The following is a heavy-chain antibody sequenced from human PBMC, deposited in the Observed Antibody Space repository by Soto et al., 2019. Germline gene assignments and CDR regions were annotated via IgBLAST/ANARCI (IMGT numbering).Heavy chain of an antibody. Sequence: PGGSLRLSCAASGFTFSSFGMHWVRQAPGKGLDWVAVISNDGSYKYYADSVKGRFTISRDNSKNTLYLQMNSLRAEDTALYYCPKDRTSKSTAWLGHWGQGTLVTVSS. V-gene: IGHV3-30*18. CDR3: PKDRTSKSTAWLGH. D-gene: IGHD1-7*01. J-gene: IGHJ5*02. CDR1: GFTFSSFG. CDR2: ISNDGSYK.